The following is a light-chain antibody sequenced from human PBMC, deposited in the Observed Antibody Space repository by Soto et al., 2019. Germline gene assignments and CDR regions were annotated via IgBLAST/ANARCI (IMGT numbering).Light chain of an antibody. Sequence: DIQMTQSPSSLSASVGDRVTITCRASQSISSYLNLYQQKPGKAPKLLIYAASSLQSGVPSRFSGSGSGTEFTLTISSLQPEDFATYYCQQSYSTPLTFGGGTKVESK. CDR1: QSISSY. V-gene: IGKV1-39*01. CDR2: AAS. CDR3: QQSYSTPLT. J-gene: IGKJ4*01.